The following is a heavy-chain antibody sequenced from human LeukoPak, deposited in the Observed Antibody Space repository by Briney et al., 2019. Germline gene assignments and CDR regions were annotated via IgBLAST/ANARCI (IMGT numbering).Heavy chain of an antibody. CDR2: INSDGSST. Sequence: GGSLRLSCAASGFTFSSYWMHWVRQAPGKGLAWVSRINSDGSSTSYADSVKGRFTISRDNAKNTLYLQMNSLRAEDTAVYYCAREDVGYYYYGMDVWGKGTTVTVSS. J-gene: IGHJ6*04. V-gene: IGHV3-74*01. CDR3: AREDVGYYYYGMDV. CDR1: GFTFSSYW. D-gene: IGHD3-10*01.